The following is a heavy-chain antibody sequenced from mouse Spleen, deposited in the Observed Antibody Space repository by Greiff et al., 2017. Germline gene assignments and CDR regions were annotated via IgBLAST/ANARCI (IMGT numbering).Heavy chain of an antibody. CDR3: VRPRLDYAMDY. CDR1: GFTFSDYG. V-gene: IGHV5-15*01. Sequence: EVMLVESGGGLVKPGGSLKLSCAASGFTFSDYGMAWVRQAPGKGPEWVAFISNLAYSIYYADTVTGRFTISRENAKNTLYLEMSSLRSEDTAMYYCVRPRLDYAMDYWGQGTSVTVSS. D-gene: IGHD4-1*01. J-gene: IGHJ4*01. CDR2: ISNLAYSI.